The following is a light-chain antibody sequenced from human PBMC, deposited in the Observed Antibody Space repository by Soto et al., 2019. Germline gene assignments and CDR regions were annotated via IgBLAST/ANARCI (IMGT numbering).Light chain of an antibody. CDR3: VQHYSYPLT. V-gene: IGKV1-17*01. CDR1: QDIGTD. CDR2: EAS. Sequence: DIQMTQSPASLSASVTDRVTITCRASQDIGTDLVWYQQKPGKAPERLIYEASVLQSGVPSRLSGSGSGTEFTLTVSSLQPEDFATYYCVQHYSYPLTFGGGTKVDIK. J-gene: IGKJ4*01.